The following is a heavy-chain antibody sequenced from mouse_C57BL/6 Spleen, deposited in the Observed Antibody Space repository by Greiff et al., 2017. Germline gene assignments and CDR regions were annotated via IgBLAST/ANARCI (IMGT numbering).Heavy chain of an antibody. J-gene: IGHJ4*01. CDR1: GFTFTDYY. V-gene: IGHV7-3*01. D-gene: IGHD1-1*01. CDR2: IRNKANGYTT. CDR3: ARVATDAMDY. Sequence: EVKVVESGGGLVQPGGSLSLSCAASGFTFTDYYMSWVRQPPGKALEWLGFIRNKANGYTTEYSASLKGRFTISRDNSQSILYLQMNALRAEDSATYYCARVATDAMDYWGQGTSVTVSS.